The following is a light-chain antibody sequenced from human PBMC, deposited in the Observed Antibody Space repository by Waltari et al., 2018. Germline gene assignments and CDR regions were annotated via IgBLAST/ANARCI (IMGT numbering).Light chain of an antibody. CDR1: QGISNY. V-gene: IGKV1-27*01. J-gene: IGKJ1*01. CDR2: AAS. CDR3: QKYNSAPQT. Sequence: DIQMTQSPSSLSASVGDRVTRTCGAGQGISNYLAWYQQKPGKVPKLLIYAASTLQSGVPSRFSGSGSGTDFTLTISSLQPEDVATYYCQKYNSAPQTFGQGTKVEIK.